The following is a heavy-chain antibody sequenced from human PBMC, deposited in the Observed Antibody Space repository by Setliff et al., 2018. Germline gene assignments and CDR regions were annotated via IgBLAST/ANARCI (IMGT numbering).Heavy chain of an antibody. V-gene: IGHV1-46*01. CDR2: INSSGTTT. Sequence: ASVKVSCKASGYTSGTYYTHWVRQAPGQGLEWMGVINSSGTTTRYAQRFQGRVTMTRDTSTSTDYMELSSLRSEDMAVYYCATVWVVRGLRSYFDYWGQGTLVTSPQ. J-gene: IGHJ4*02. CDR3: ATVWVVRGLRSYFDY. D-gene: IGHD3-10*01. CDR1: GYTSGTYY.